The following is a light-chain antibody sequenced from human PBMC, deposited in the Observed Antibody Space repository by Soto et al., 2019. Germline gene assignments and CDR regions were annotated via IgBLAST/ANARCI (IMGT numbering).Light chain of an antibody. Sequence: EIVLTQSPGTLPLSPGERATLSCRASQSVSSSYLAWYQQKPGQAPRLLIYGASSRATGIPDRFSGSGSGTDFTLTISRLEAEDFAVYYCQQYGSSPRTFGQGTQLEIK. CDR2: GAS. CDR3: QQYGSSPRT. J-gene: IGKJ2*01. V-gene: IGKV3-20*01. CDR1: QSVSSSY.